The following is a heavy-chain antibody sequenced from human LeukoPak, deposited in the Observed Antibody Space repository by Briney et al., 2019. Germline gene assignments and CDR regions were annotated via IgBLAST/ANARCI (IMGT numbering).Heavy chain of an antibody. D-gene: IGHD3-22*01. J-gene: IGHJ4*02. Sequence: PGGSLRLSCAASGFTFSSYWMSWVRQAPGKGLEWVANIKQDGSEKYYVDSVKGRFTISRDNAKNSLYLQMNSLRAEDTAVYYCAKDEYYYDSSGFYWGQGTLVTVSS. CDR1: GFTFSSYW. V-gene: IGHV3-7*01. CDR2: IKQDGSEK. CDR3: AKDEYYYDSSGFY.